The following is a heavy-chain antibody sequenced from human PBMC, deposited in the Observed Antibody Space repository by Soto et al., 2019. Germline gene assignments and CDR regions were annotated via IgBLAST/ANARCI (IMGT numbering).Heavy chain of an antibody. V-gene: IGHV1-18*01. J-gene: IGHJ6*02. Sequence: QVQLVQSGAEVKKPGASVKVSCKASGYTFTTYGISWVRQAPGQGLEWMGWISAYNGNTNYAQKIQGRVTMTTDTXKSTDYRELRSLRSDDTAVYYCARQQWLYSYYGMDVWGQGTTVTVSS. CDR3: ARQQWLYSYYGMDV. CDR2: ISAYNGNT. CDR1: GYTFTTYG. D-gene: IGHD6-19*01.